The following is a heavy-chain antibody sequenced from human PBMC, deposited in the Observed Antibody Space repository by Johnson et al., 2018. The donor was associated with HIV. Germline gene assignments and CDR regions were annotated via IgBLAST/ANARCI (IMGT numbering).Heavy chain of an antibody. J-gene: IGHJ3*02. CDR1: GFTFDDYA. Sequence: EVQLVESGGGLVQPGRSLRLSCAASGFTFDDYAMHWVRQTPGKRLEWVSAISNSGGATHYADSVKGRFRISRDNSKDTVYLQVNSLRGEDTALYYCIKETGANSAFDIWGQGTTVTVSS. CDR2: ISNSGGAT. V-gene: IGHV3-23*04. CDR3: IKETGANSAFDI. D-gene: IGHD1-7*01.